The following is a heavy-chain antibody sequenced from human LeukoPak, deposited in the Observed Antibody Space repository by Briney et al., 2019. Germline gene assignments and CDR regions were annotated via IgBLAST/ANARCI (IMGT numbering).Heavy chain of an antibody. V-gene: IGHV3-21*04. D-gene: IGHD3-10*01. CDR2: ISSSSSYI. J-gene: IGHJ4*02. CDR1: GFTFSSYS. Sequence: GGSLRLSCAASGFTFSSYSMNWVRQAPGKGLEWVSSISSSSSYIYYADSVKGRFTISRDNAKNSLYLQLNTLRAEDRAVYYCARWSYVSGTWFLDSWGQGALVTVSS. CDR3: ARWSYVSGTWFLDS.